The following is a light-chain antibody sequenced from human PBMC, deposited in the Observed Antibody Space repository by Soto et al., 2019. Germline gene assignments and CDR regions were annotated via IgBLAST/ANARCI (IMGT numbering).Light chain of an antibody. J-gene: IGKJ2*01. CDR2: DAS. Sequence: EIVLTQSPATLSLSPGERATLSCRASQSVSSYLAWYQQKPGQAPSLLIYDASNRATGIPARFSGSGSGTDFTLTISRLEPEDFAVYYCQQRSNWPWTCGQGTKLEIK. V-gene: IGKV3-11*01. CDR3: QQRSNWPWT. CDR1: QSVSSY.